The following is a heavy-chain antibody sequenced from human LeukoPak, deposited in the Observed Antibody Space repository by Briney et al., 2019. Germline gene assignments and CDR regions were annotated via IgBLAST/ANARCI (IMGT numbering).Heavy chain of an antibody. CDR2: IYTSGST. CDR3: ARHPYYDFWSGYYNYYMDV. Sequence: SETLSLTRTVSGGSISSYYWSWIRQPPGKGLEWIGYIYTSGSTNYNPSLKSRVTISVDTSKNQFSLKLSSVTAADTAVYYCARHPYYDFWSGYYNYYMDVWGKGTTVTVSS. CDR1: GGSISSYY. D-gene: IGHD3-3*01. V-gene: IGHV4-4*09. J-gene: IGHJ6*03.